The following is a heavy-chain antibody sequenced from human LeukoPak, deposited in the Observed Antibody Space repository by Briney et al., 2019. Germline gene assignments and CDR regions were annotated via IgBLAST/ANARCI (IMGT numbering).Heavy chain of an antibody. CDR3: ARQRGYCSSGVCRGWFDP. CDR2: LWYDGSNK. V-gene: IGHV3-33*01. J-gene: IGHJ5*02. D-gene: IGHD2-8*01. Sequence: TGRTLSFSCAASTFTFSSYGMHWVRPAPGQGLEGVVVLWYDGSNKCYADSVKGRFTISRDNSKNTLYLQMNSLRAEDTAVYYCARQRGYCSSGVCRGWFDPWGQGTLVTVSS. CDR1: TFTFSSYG.